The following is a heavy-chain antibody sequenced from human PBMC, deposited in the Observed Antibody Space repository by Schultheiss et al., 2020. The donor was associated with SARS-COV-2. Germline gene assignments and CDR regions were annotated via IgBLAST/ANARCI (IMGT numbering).Heavy chain of an antibody. Sequence: SETLSLTCTVSGGSISSYYWSWIRQPPGKGLEWIGEINHSGSTNYNPSLKSRVTISVDTSKNQFSLKLSSVTAADTAVYYCARGLVVPAAIGGRYYYYYGMDVWGQGTTVTVSS. CDR2: INHSGST. D-gene: IGHD2-2*01. CDR1: GGSISSYY. V-gene: IGHV4-34*01. CDR3: ARGLVVPAAIGGRYYYYYGMDV. J-gene: IGHJ6*02.